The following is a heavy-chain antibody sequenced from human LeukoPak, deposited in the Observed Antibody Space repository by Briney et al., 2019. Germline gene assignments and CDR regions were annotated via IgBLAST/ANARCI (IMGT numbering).Heavy chain of an antibody. Sequence: ASVKVSCKVSGYTLTELSMHWVRQVPGKGLEWMGGFDPEDGETIYAQKFQGRVTMTEDTSTDTAYMELSSLRSEDTAVYYCATGPPYSGSLMDYWGQGTLVTVSS. CDR1: GYTLTELS. J-gene: IGHJ4*02. CDR3: ATGPPYSGSLMDY. CDR2: FDPEDGET. V-gene: IGHV1-24*01. D-gene: IGHD1-26*01.